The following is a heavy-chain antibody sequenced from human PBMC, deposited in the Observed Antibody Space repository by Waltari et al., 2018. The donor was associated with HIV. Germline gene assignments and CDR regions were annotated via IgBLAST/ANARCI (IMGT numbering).Heavy chain of an antibody. CDR1: GTSIGTNF. Sequence: QVQLQESRPGLVKPSETLSLMCTVSGTSIGTNFWSWIRQPPGKGLEWIGYIFYSGTTNYKPSLNSRVTIALDKSKNHFSCNLNYETGEDSAVYYCVRESRVYGRDSSYNWFDHWGQGTLVAISS. V-gene: IGHV4-4*08. D-gene: IGHD2-21*02. J-gene: IGHJ5*02. CDR2: IFYSGTT. CDR3: VRESRVYGRDSSYNWFDH.